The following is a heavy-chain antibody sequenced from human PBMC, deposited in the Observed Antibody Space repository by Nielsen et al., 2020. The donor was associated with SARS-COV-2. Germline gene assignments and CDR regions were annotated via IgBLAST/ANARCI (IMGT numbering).Heavy chain of an antibody. J-gene: IGHJ6*02. Sequence: GESLKISCAASGFTFSSYSMNWVRQAPGKGLEWVSSISISSSSFYYTDSVRGRFTISRDNAKNSLYLQMNSLRAEDTAVYYCARGQGVTIFGPYTHYGMDVWGQGTTVTVSS. CDR2: ISISSSSF. V-gene: IGHV3-21*04. D-gene: IGHD3-3*01. CDR1: GFTFSSYS. CDR3: ARGQGVTIFGPYTHYGMDV.